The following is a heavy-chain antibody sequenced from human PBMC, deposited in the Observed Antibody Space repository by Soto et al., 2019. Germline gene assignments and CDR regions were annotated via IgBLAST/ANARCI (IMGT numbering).Heavy chain of an antibody. CDR2: LSGSSSSSV. J-gene: IGHJ5*02. Sequence: EVQLLESGGGLVQPGGSLRLSCVASGFSFSRYSMNWVRQAPGKGLDWVAYLSGSSSSSVYYADSVKGRFTISRDNAKISVYLQMNSVRAEDTGVYYCARDTGGFDNWGQGTLVTVSS. CDR1: GFSFSRYS. V-gene: IGHV3-48*01. D-gene: IGHD3-16*01. CDR3: ARDTGGFDN.